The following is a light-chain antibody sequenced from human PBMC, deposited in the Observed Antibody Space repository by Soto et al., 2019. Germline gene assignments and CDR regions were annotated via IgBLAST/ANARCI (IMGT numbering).Light chain of an antibody. CDR2: AAS. CDR1: QSISSY. J-gene: IGKJ1*01. V-gene: IGKV1-39*01. CDR3: QQCYSTRT. Sequence: DIPMTQSPSSLSASVGDRVTITCRASQSISSYLNWYQQKPGKAPKLLIYAASSLHSGVPSRFRGSGSGTDFTLTISSLQPDHFATYYCQQCYSTRTFGQGPKVDIK.